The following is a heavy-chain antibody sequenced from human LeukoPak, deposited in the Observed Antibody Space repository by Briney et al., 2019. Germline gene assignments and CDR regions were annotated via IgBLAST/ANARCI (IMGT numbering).Heavy chain of an antibody. CDR1: GGSISSYY. Sequence: SETLSLTCTVSGGSISSYYWSWIRQPPGKGLEWIGYIYYSGSTNCNPSLKSRVTISVDTSKNQFSLKLSSVTAADTAVYYCARHVEQQQLVDYWGQGTLVTVSS. CDR3: ARHVEQQQLVDY. V-gene: IGHV4-59*08. J-gene: IGHJ4*02. CDR2: IYYSGST. D-gene: IGHD6-13*01.